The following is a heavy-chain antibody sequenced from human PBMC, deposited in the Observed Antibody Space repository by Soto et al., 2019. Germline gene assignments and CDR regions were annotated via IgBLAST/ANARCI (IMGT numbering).Heavy chain of an antibody. D-gene: IGHD3-10*01. CDR1: GFSFSSYA. Sequence: EVQLLESGGGLVQPGGSLRLYCAASGFSFSSYALNWVRQAPGKGLEWVSAISGDAAGTYYADSVKGRFTISRDNSKNTCYLQVNSLSAEDTALYYCAKGIYYYGPFPLDYWGQGTLVTVSS. J-gene: IGHJ4*02. V-gene: IGHV3-23*01. CDR3: AKGIYYYGPFPLDY. CDR2: ISGDAAGT.